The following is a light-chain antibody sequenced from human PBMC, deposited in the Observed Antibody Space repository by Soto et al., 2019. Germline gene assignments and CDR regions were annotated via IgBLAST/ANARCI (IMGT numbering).Light chain of an antibody. CDR2: AVS. Sequence: DIQMTQSPSSLSASVGDTVTITCRASQTIGSYLSWYHQIPGKPPKLLIYAVSRLQSGVPSRFSGSVSGTDFTLTISSLQPEDFATYYCQQSLNTPYSFGQGTDLYVK. J-gene: IGKJ2*03. CDR1: QTIGSY. CDR3: QQSLNTPYS. V-gene: IGKV1-39*01.